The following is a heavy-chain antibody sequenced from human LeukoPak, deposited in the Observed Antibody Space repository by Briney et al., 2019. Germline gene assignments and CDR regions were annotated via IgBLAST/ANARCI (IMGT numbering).Heavy chain of an antibody. CDR3: AKEVAEGEYFDY. J-gene: IGHJ4*02. D-gene: IGHD6-19*01. Sequence: GRSLRLSCAASGFTFDDYAMHWVRQAPGKGLEWVSGISWNSGSIGYADSVKGRFTISRDNAKNSLYLQMNSLRAEDTALYYCAKEVAEGEYFDYWGQGTLVTVSS. V-gene: IGHV3-9*01. CDR1: GFTFDDYA. CDR2: ISWNSGSI.